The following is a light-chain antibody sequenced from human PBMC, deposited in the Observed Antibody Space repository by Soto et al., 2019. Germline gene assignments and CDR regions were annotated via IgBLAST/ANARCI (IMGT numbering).Light chain of an antibody. V-gene: IGKV1-5*01. Sequence: DIQMTQSPSTLSASVGDRVTITCRASQSIRSWLAWYQQKPGKAPKLLIYDASSLESGVPSRFSGSGSGTEFTLTISSLQPDDFATYYCQQYNSYSLTWTFGQGTKVEIK. CDR2: DAS. CDR3: QQYNSYSLTWT. J-gene: IGKJ1*01. CDR1: QSIRSW.